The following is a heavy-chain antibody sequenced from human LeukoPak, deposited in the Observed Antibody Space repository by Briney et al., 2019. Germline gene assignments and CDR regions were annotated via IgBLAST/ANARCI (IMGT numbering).Heavy chain of an antibody. V-gene: IGHV3-21*01. Sequence: KTGGSLRLSCAASGFIFSSYWMHWVRHAPGKGLAWVSSISRSSSYIYYADSVKGRFTISRDNARNSLYLQMDSLRAEDTAVYYCARAPPGRDLLGGFDFWGQGTLVTVSS. J-gene: IGHJ4*02. CDR1: GFIFSSYW. CDR2: ISRSSSYI. D-gene: IGHD2-15*01. CDR3: ARAPPGRDLLGGFDF.